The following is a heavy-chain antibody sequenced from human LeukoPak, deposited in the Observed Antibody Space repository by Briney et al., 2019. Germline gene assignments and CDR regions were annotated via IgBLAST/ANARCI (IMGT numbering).Heavy chain of an antibody. CDR3: AKDSPRGYSYGLN. D-gene: IGHD5-18*01. CDR1: GFTFSNYW. V-gene: IGHV3-74*01. J-gene: IGHJ4*02. Sequence: GGSLRLSCAASGFTFSNYWMHWVRQAPGKGLMWVSRIKGDGIDTIGADFVKGRFTTSRDNAKNTLYLQMNSLRAEDTAVYYCAKDSPRGYSYGLNWGQGTLVTVSS. CDR2: IKGDGIDT.